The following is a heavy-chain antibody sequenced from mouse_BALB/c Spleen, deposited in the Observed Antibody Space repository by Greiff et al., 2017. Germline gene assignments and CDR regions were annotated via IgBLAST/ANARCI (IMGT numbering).Heavy chain of an antibody. V-gene: IGHV1-7*01. CDR3: ARWFRGFAY. Sequence: QVQLQQSGAELAKPGASVKMSCKASGYTFTSYWMHWVKQRPGQGLEWIGYINPSTGYTEYNQKFKDKATLTADKSSSTAYMQLSSLTSEDSAVYYCARWFRGFAYWGQGTLVTVSA. J-gene: IGHJ3*01. CDR1: GYTFTSYW. D-gene: IGHD2-2*01. CDR2: INPSTGYT.